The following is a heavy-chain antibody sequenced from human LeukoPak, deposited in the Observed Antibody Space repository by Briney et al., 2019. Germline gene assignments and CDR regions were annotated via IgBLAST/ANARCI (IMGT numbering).Heavy chain of an antibody. CDR1: GFSFSGYY. CDR2: IKQDGSEK. CDR3: ARALNDYGDYWADY. D-gene: IGHD4-17*01. Sequence: PGGSLRLSCAASGFSFSGYYMSWVRQAPGKGLEWVANIKQDGSEKYYVDSVKGRFTISRDNAKNSLYLQMNSLRAEDTAVYYCARALNDYGDYWADYWGQGTLVTVSS. V-gene: IGHV3-7*01. J-gene: IGHJ4*02.